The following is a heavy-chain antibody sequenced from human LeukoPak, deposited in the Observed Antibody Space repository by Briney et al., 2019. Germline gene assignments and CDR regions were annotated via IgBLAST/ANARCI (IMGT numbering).Heavy chain of an antibody. V-gene: IGHV1-69*13. CDR2: IIPIFGTA. CDR3: ARDAFYGDYSYFDP. J-gene: IGHJ4*02. D-gene: IGHD4-17*01. Sequence: SVKVSCKASGGTFSSYAISWVRQAPGQGLEWMGGIIPIFGTANYAQKFQGRVTITADESTSTAYMELSSLTSEDTAVYYCARDAFYGDYSYFDPWGQGTLVTVSS. CDR1: GGTFSSYA.